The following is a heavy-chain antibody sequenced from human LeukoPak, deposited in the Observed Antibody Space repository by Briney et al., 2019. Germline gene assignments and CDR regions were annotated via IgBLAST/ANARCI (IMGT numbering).Heavy chain of an antibody. CDR2: IIPIFGTA. J-gene: IGHJ5*02. V-gene: IGHV1-69*13. CDR1: GGTFSSYA. CDR3: ARDGGSSWYTNWFDP. D-gene: IGHD6-13*01. Sequence: ASVKLSGKASGGTFSSYAISWVRQAPGQGHEWMGWIIPIFGTANYAQKFQGRVTISADESTSTAYMELSSLGSEDTAVYYCARDGGSSWYTNWFDPWGQGSLVTVSS.